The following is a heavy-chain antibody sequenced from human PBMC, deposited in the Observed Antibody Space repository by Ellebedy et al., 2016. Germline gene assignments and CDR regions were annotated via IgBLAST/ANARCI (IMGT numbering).Heavy chain of an antibody. V-gene: IGHV3-23*01. D-gene: IGHD5-18*01. CDR1: GFTFSSYA. CDR3: AKCLGGYRYVIDY. Sequence: GGSLRLSXAASGFTFSSYAMSWVRQAPGKGLEWVSTMSGSRGSTYYVDSVKGRFTISRDNSRNTLYLQMNSLRAEDTAVYYCAKCLGGYRYVIDYWGQGTLVTVSS. J-gene: IGHJ4*02. CDR2: MSGSRGST.